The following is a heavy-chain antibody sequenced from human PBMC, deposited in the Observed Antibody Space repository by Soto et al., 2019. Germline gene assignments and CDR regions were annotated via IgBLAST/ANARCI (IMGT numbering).Heavy chain of an antibody. CDR2: INHSGST. V-gene: IGHV4-34*01. CDR1: GGSFSGYY. Sequence: SDTLSLTCAVYGGSFSGYYWSWIRQPPGKGLEWIGEINHSGSTNYNPSLKSRVTISVDTSKNQFSLKLSSVTAADTAVYYCACRRVTAILRTHRYFELWGRGTLVTVSS. J-gene: IGHJ2*01. CDR3: ACRRVTAILRTHRYFEL. D-gene: IGHD2-21*02.